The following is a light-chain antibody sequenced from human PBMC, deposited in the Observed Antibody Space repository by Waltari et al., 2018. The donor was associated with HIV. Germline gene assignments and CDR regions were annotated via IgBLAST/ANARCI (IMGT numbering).Light chain of an antibody. CDR1: QTVFYSSNNKNY. CDR2: WAS. V-gene: IGKV4-1*01. J-gene: IGKJ4*01. Sequence: DIVMTQSPDSLAVSLGERATIKCKSSQTVFYSSNNKNYLSWYQQKAGQPPKLFIYWASSRQSGVPDRFSGSGSGTDFTLTISSLQAEDVAVYFCQQTYTIPPTFGGGTKVEIK. CDR3: QQTYTIPPT.